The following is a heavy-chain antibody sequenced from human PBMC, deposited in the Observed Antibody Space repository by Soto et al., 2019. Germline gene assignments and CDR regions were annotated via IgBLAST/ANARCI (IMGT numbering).Heavy chain of an antibody. CDR3: AKGSRVVPAAMAFTYYYYMDV. V-gene: IGHV3-23*01. J-gene: IGHJ6*03. CDR1: GFTFSSYA. D-gene: IGHD2-2*01. CDR2: ISGSGGST. Sequence: GSLRLSCAASGFTFSSYAMSWVRQAPGKGLEWVSAISGSGGSTYYADSVKGRFTISRDNSKNTLYLQMNSLRAEDTAVYYCAKGSRVVPAAMAFTYYYYMDVWGKGTTVTVSS.